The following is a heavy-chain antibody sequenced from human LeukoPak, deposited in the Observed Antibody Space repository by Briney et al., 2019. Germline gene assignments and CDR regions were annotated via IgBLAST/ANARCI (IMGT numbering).Heavy chain of an antibody. CDR2: INHSGST. V-gene: IGHV4-34*01. J-gene: IGHJ4*02. CDR1: GGSFSGYY. D-gene: IGHD1-14*01. Sequence: SETLSLTCTVYGGSFSGYYWSWIRQPPGKGLEWIGEINHSGSTNYNPSLKSRVTISVDTSKNQFSLKLSSVTAADTAVYYCARTGGNFDYWGQGTLVTVSS. CDR3: ARTGGNFDY.